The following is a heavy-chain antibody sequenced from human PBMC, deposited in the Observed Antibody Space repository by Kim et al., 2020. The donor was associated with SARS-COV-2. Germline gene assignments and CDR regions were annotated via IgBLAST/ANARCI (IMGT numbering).Heavy chain of an antibody. V-gene: IGHV1-24*01. J-gene: IGHJ4*02. D-gene: IGHD2-2*01. CDR3: ATSSYCSSTSCSYSSSSGFFDY. Sequence: ASVKVSCKVSGYTLTELSMHWVRQAPGKGLEWMGGFDPEDGETIYAQKFQGRVTMTEDTSTDTAYMELSSLRSEDTAVYYCATSSYCSSTSCSYSSSSGFFDYWGQGTLVTVSS. CDR1: GYTLTELS. CDR2: FDPEDGET.